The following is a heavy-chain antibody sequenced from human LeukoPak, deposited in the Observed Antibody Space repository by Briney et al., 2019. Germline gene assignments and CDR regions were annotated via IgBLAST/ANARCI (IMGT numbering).Heavy chain of an antibody. CDR1: GYTFTGHS. V-gene: IGHV1-2*02. J-gene: IGHJ3*02. CDR3: ARTIAAGVAFDI. Sequence: ASVKVSCKASGYTFTGHSMYWVRQAPGQGLEWMGWIKPNSGGTNYAQKFQGRVTMTRDTSISTAYMELSRLRSDDTAVYYCARTIAAGVAFDIWGQRTMVTVSS. CDR2: IKPNSGGT. D-gene: IGHD6-13*01.